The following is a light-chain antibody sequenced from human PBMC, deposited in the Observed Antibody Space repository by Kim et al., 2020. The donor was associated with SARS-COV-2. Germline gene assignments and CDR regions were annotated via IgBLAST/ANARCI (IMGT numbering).Light chain of an antibody. CDR3: QAWDSSHVV. Sequence: SYELTQPPSVSVSPGQTASITCSGDKLGDKYACWYQQKPGQSPVLVIYQDSKRPSGIPERFSGSNSGNTDTLTISGTQAMDEADYYCQAWDSSHVVFGGG. J-gene: IGLJ2*01. V-gene: IGLV3-1*01. CDR1: KLGDKY. CDR2: QDS.